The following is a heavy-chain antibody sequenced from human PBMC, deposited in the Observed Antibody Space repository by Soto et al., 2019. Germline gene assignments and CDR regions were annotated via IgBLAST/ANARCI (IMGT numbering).Heavy chain of an antibody. V-gene: IGHV3-23*01. CDR3: AKGGGGSSGWLDY. J-gene: IGHJ4*02. CDR2: ISGSGGST. D-gene: IGHD6-19*01. Sequence: GGSLRLSCAASGFTFSSYAMSWVRQAPGKGVEWVSAISGSGGSTYYADSVKGRFTIPRDNSKNTLYLQMNSLRAEDTAVYYCAKGGGGSSGWLDYWGQGTLVTVSS. CDR1: GFTFSSYA.